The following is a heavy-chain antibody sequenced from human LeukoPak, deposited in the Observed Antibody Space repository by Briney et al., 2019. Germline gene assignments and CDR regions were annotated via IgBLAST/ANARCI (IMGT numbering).Heavy chain of an antibody. Sequence: SETLSLTCTVSGGSINGYYWSWIRQPPGKGLEWIGYIYYSGSTNYNPSLKSRVTISVDTSKNQFSLKLSSVTAADTAVYYCARYMVRGVNRHFDYWGQGTLVTVSS. CDR3: ARYMVRGVNRHFDY. J-gene: IGHJ4*02. CDR2: IYYSGST. CDR1: GGSINGYY. V-gene: IGHV4-59*01. D-gene: IGHD3-10*01.